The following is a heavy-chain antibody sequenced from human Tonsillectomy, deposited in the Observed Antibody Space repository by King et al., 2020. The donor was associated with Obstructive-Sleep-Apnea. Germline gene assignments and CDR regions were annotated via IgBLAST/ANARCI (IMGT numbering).Heavy chain of an antibody. CDR3: ARPGVSFSLTWYYFDY. V-gene: IGHV5-51*01. CDR1: GYTFTSYW. CDR2: IHPGDSNI. J-gene: IGHJ4*02. D-gene: IGHD3-16*02. Sequence: QLVQSGVEVKKPGESLKISCKGSGYTFTSYWIGWVRQVPGKGLEWMGIIHPGDSNIRYSPSFQGQVTISADKSINPAYLQWSSLKAPDTAMYYCARPGVSFSLTWYYFDYWGQGTLVTVSS.